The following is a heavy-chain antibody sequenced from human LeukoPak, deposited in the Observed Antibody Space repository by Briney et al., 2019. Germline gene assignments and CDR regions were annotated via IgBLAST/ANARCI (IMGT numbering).Heavy chain of an antibody. V-gene: IGHV3-33*01. Sequence: GGSLRLSCAASGFTFSSYGMHWVRQAPGKGLEWVAVIWYDGSNKYYADSVKGRFTISRDNSKNTLYLQMNSLRAEDTAVYYCARVSYGDYGGYYYGMDVWGQGTTVTVSS. CDR2: IWYDGSNK. D-gene: IGHD4-17*01. CDR1: GFTFSSYG. CDR3: ARVSYGDYGGYYYGMDV. J-gene: IGHJ6*02.